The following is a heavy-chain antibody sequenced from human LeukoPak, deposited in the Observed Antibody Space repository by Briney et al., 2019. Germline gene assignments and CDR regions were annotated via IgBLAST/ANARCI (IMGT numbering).Heavy chain of an antibody. Sequence: GGSLRLSCAASGFTFSNYAMSWVRQAPGKGLEWVSAISGSGGSTDYADSVKGRFTISRDNSKNTLYLQMNSLRAEDTAVYYCAKNLYSGSYYGVDYWGQGTLVTVSS. CDR2: ISGSGGST. CDR1: GFTFSNYA. CDR3: AKNLYSGSYYGVDY. J-gene: IGHJ4*02. V-gene: IGHV3-23*01. D-gene: IGHD1-26*01.